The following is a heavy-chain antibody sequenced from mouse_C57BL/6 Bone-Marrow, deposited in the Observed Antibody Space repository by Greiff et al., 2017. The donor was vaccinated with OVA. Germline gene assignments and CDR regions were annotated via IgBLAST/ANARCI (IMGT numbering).Heavy chain of an antibody. CDR2: ISYDGSN. J-gene: IGHJ4*01. CDR3: ARDYYGSSYPYYYAMDY. CDR1: GYSITSGYY. V-gene: IGHV3-6*01. D-gene: IGHD1-1*01. Sequence: EVQVVESGPGLVKPSQSLSLACSVTGYSITSGYYWNWIRQFPGNKLEWMGYISYDGSNNYNPSLKNRISITRVTSKNQFFLKLNSVTTEDTATYYCARDYYGSSYPYYYAMDYWGQGTSVTVSS.